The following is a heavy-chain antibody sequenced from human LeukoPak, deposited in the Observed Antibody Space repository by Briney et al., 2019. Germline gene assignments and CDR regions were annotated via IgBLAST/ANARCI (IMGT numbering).Heavy chain of an antibody. CDR1: GDSISSYY. V-gene: IGHV4-59*06. J-gene: IGHJ5*02. CDR3: ARGTRITMVRGVRNNWFDP. D-gene: IGHD3-10*01. Sequence: SETLSLTCTVSGDSISSYYNNWIRQHPGKGLEWIGYIYYSGNTYYNPSLKSRVTISVDTSKNQFSLKLNSVTAADTAVYYCARGTRITMVRGVRNNWFDPWGQGTLVTVSS. CDR2: IYYSGNT.